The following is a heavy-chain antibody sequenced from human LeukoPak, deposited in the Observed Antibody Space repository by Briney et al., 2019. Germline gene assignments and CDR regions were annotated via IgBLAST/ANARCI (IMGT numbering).Heavy chain of an antibody. V-gene: IGHV4-59*08. J-gene: IGHJ3*02. D-gene: IGHD5-18*01. CDR3: AREGLDTDIPLLDAFDI. Sequence: PSETLSLTCTVSGGSISSYYWSWIRQPPGKGLEWIGYIYYSGSTNYNPSLKSRVTISVDTSKNQFSLKLSSVTAADTAVYYCAREGLDTDIPLLDAFDIWGQGTMVTVSS. CDR2: IYYSGST. CDR1: GGSISSYY.